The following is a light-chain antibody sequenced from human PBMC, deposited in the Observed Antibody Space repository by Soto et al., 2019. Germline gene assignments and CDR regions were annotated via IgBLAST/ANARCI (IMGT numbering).Light chain of an antibody. CDR1: QSVGGH. CDR3: QQRHIWPLT. J-gene: IGKJ4*01. CDR2: DTS. V-gene: IGKV3-11*01. Sequence: VLTQSPDSLSLSPGDRATLSCRASQSVGGHLAWYQQRPGQAPRLLIFDTSVTATGIPARFSGSGSGTELTLNITSLEHADAAVYYCQQRHIWPLTFGGANRLAIK.